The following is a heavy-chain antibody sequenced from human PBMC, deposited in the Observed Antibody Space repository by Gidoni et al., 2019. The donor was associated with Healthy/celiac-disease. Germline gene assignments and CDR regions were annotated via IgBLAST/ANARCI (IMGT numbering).Heavy chain of an antibody. Sequence: QVQLQESGPGLVKPSETLSLTCTVSGGSISSYYWSWIRQPPGKGLEWIGYIYYSGSTNYNPSLKSRVTISVDTSKNQFSLKLSSVTAADTAVYYCARLIHKKYYYYGMDVWGQGTTVTVSS. V-gene: IGHV4-59*08. CDR3: ARLIHKKYYYYGMDV. CDR2: IYYSGST. J-gene: IGHJ6*02. CDR1: GGSISSYY.